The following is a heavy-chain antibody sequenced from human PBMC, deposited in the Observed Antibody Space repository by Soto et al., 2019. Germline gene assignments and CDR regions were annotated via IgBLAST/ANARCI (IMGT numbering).Heavy chain of an antibody. CDR3: VIGQSVLYLDL. D-gene: IGHD1-20*01. J-gene: IGHJ1*01. V-gene: IGHV1-2*02. CDR2: INPKSGGT. Sequence: ASVKVFCKASGYTFIGYYIHWVRQAPGQGREWMGWINPKSGGTKFAQKFQGRVTMTRDTSVNTSYMDLHRLNFDDSAIYYCVIGQSVLYLDLWGRGTQVTVSS. CDR1: GYTFIGYY.